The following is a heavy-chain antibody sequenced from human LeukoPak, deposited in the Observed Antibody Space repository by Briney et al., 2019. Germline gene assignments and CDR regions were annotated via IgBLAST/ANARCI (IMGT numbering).Heavy chain of an antibody. CDR2: IIPILGIA. J-gene: IGHJ5*02. D-gene: IGHD4-17*01. CDR1: GGTFSIYA. V-gene: IGHV1-69*04. Sequence: SVTVSCKASGGTFSIYAISWVRQAPGQGLEWMGRIIPILGIANYAQKFQGRVTITADKSTSTAYMELSSLRSEDTAVYYCARLLSLYDYGDYSPRGNWFDPWGQGTLVTVSS. CDR3: ARLLSLYDYGDYSPRGNWFDP.